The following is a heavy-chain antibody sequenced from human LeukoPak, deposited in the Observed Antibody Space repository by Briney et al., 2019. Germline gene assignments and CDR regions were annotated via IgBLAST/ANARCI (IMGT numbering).Heavy chain of an antibody. Sequence: SETLSLTCTVSGGSISSYYWSWIRQPPGKGLEWIGEINHSGSTNYNPSLKSRVTISVDTSKNQFSLKLSSVTAADTAVYYCARARGGYFDYWGQGTLVTVSS. CDR1: GGSISSYY. CDR2: INHSGST. J-gene: IGHJ4*02. D-gene: IGHD3-16*01. V-gene: IGHV4-34*01. CDR3: ARARGGYFDY.